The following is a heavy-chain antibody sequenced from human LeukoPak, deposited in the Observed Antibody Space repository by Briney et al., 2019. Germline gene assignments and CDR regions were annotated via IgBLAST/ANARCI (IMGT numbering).Heavy chain of an antibody. V-gene: IGHV3-9*01. CDR3: AELGITMIGGV. Sequence: PGGSLRLSCVVSGFTFDDHSMHWVRQAPGKGLEWVSGISWSSGTLGYADSVKGRFTISRDNAKNSLYLQMNSLRAEDTAVYYCAELGITMIGGVWGKGATVTISS. CDR1: GFTFDDHS. D-gene: IGHD3-10*02. J-gene: IGHJ6*04. CDR2: ISWSSGTL.